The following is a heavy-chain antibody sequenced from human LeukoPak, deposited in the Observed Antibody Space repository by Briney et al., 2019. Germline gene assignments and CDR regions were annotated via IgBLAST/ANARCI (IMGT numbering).Heavy chain of an antibody. CDR3: ARDGRYCSGGSCYSGWFDP. V-gene: IGHV4-59*01. Sequence: SETLSLTCTVSGGSISSYYWSWIRQPPGKGLEWIGNIFYSGSPNYNPSLKSRVTISVDTSKNQFSLKLSSVTAADTAVYYCARDGRYCSGGSCYSGWFDPWGQGTLVTVSS. D-gene: IGHD2-15*01. J-gene: IGHJ5*02. CDR1: GGSISSYY. CDR2: IFYSGSP.